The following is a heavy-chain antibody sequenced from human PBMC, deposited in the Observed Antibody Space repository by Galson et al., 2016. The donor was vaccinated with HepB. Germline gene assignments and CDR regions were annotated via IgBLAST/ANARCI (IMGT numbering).Heavy chain of an antibody. CDR2: ITATGGTT. D-gene: IGHD3-9*01. Sequence: SLRLSCAASGFTFSQYAMIWVRQAPETGLDWVSTITATGGTTYYADSVKGRFTMSRDNSKNTLFLQMDSLRAEDTALYFCAKGPVILTGYFDSWGQGTLVTVSS. CDR3: AKGPVILTGYFDS. CDR1: GFTFSQYA. J-gene: IGHJ5*01. V-gene: IGHV3-23*01.